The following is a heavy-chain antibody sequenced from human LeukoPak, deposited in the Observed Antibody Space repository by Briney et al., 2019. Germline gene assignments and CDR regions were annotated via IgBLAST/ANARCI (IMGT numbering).Heavy chain of an antibody. D-gene: IGHD5-18*01. CDR2: IYPAGGT. Sequence: GGSLRLSCAASGFTFSSYAMSWVRQAPGKGLEWVSLIYPAGGTYYADSVKGRFTISRDNSNNTLYLQMNSLRAEDTAVYYCARGGYSYGLDYWGQGTLVTVSS. J-gene: IGHJ4*02. CDR3: ARGGYSYGLDY. CDR1: GFTFSSYA. V-gene: IGHV3-23*03.